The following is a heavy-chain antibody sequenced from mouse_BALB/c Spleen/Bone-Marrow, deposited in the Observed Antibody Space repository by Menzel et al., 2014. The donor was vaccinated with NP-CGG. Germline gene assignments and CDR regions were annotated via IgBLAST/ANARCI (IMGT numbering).Heavy chain of an antibody. CDR1: GFNIXDTY. CDR2: IDPANGNT. D-gene: IGHD2-4*01. J-gene: IGHJ2*01. CDR3: AGGYYDYDLDY. Sequence: VQLKESGAELVKPGASVKLSCTASGFNIXDTYMHWVKQRPEQGLEWIGRIDPANGNTKYDPKFQGKATITADTSSNTAYLQLSSLTSEDTAVYYCAGGYYDYDLDYWGQGTTLTVSS. V-gene: IGHV14-3*02.